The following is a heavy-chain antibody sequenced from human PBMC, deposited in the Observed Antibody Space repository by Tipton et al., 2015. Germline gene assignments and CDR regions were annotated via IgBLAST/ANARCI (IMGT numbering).Heavy chain of an antibody. V-gene: IGHV3-7*01. CDR1: GFTFSNYW. CDR3: AAEAYCGSDCLH. D-gene: IGHD2-21*02. CDR2: IKYDGSEI. J-gene: IGHJ4*02. Sequence: GSLRLSCAVSGFTFSNYWMSWVRQSPGKGLEWVANIKYDGSEIQYVDSVKGRFTISRDNAEKSLHLQMNSLRVEDTAVYYCAAEAYCGSDCLHWGQGTLVSVSS.